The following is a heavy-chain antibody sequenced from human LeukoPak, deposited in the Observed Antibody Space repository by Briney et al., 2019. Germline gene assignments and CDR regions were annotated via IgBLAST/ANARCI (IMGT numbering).Heavy chain of an antibody. CDR1: GYTFTSYG. J-gene: IGHJ2*01. CDR3: ATAEVPGYLHFDL. D-gene: IGHD3-22*01. Sequence: ASVKVSCKASGYTFTSYGISWVRQAPGQGLEWMGGIIPIFGTANYAQKFQGRVTITADKSTSTAYMELSSLRSEDTAVYYCATAEVPGYLHFDLWGRGTLVTVSS. CDR2: IIPIFGTA. V-gene: IGHV1-69*06.